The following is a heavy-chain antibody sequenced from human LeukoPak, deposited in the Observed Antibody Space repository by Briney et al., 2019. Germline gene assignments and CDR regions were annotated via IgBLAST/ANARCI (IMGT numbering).Heavy chain of an antibody. CDR3: ARGGIAAAAPDY. Sequence: ASVKVSCKASGYTFTSYDINWVRQATGQGLEWMGWMNPNSGNTGYAQKFQGRVTITRNTSISTAYMELSSLRSEDTAVYYCARGGIAAAAPDYWGQGTLVTVSS. D-gene: IGHD6-13*01. CDR1: GYTFTSYD. CDR2: MNPNSGNT. V-gene: IGHV1-8*03. J-gene: IGHJ4*02.